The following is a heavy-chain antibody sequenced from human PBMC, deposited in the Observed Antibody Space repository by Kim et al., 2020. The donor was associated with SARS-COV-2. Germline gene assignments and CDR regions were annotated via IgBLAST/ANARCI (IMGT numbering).Heavy chain of an antibody. Sequence: SETLSLTCAVYGGSFSGYYWSWIRQPPGKGLEWIGEINHSGSTNYNPSLKSRVTISVDTSKNQFSLKLSSVTAADTAVYYCARGHSSSWYDFDYWGQGTLGTVSS. CDR2: INHSGST. J-gene: IGHJ4*02. D-gene: IGHD6-13*01. CDR3: ARGHSSSWYDFDY. CDR1: GGSFSGYY. V-gene: IGHV4-34*01.